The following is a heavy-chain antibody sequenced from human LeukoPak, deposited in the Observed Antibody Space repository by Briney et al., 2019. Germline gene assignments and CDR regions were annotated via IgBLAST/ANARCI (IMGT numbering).Heavy chain of an antibody. CDR1: GGTFSSYA. CDR3: ATGRSPRPYDSSGYLDY. Sequence: GASVKVSCKASGGTFSSYALSWVRQAPGKGLAWMGGIIPIFGTANYAQKFQGRVTITTDESTSTAYMELSSLRSEDTAVYYCATGRSPRPYDSSGYLDYWGQGTLVTVSS. V-gene: IGHV1-69*05. CDR2: IIPIFGTA. J-gene: IGHJ4*02. D-gene: IGHD3-22*01.